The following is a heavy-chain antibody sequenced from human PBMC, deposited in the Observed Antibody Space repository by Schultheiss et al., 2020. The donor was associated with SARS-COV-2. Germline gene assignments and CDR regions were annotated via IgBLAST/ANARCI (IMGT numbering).Heavy chain of an antibody. Sequence: GGSLRLSCAASGFTFSDYYMSWIRQAPGKGLEWVSVIYSGGSTYYADSVKGRFTISRDNSKNTLNLQMNSLRAEDTAVYYCAKDQMWFGVEDWYDPWGQGTLVTVSS. CDR3: AKDQMWFGVEDWYDP. J-gene: IGHJ5*02. CDR2: IYSGGST. D-gene: IGHD3-10*01. V-gene: IGHV3-66*01. CDR1: GFTFSDYY.